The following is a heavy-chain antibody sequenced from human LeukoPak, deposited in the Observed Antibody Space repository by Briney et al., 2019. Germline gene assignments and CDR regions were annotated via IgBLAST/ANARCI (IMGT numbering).Heavy chain of an antibody. V-gene: IGHV1-18*01. D-gene: IGHD2-15*01. CDR1: GYTFTSYG. CDR3: ARALEGSPTYYYYYYGMDV. CDR2: ISAYNGNT. Sequence: ASVNVSCKASGYTFTSYGISWVRQAPGQGLEWMGWISAYNGNTNYAQKLQGRVTMTTDTSTSTAYMELRSLRSDDTAVYYCARALEGSPTYYYYYYGMDVWGQGTTVTVSS. J-gene: IGHJ6*02.